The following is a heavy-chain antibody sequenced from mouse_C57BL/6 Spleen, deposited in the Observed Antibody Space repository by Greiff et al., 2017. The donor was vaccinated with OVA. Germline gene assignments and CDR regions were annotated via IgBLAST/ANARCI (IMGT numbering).Heavy chain of an antibody. Sequence: VQLQQSGPELVKPGASVTISCKASGYSFTGYYMNWVKQSPEKSLEWIGEINPSTGGTTYNQKFKAKATLTVDKSSSTAYMQLKSLTSEDSAVYYCARGDYDDGFAYWGQGTLVTVSA. CDR1: GYSFTGYY. V-gene: IGHV1-42*01. CDR3: ARGDYDDGFAY. J-gene: IGHJ3*01. CDR2: INPSTGGT. D-gene: IGHD2-4*01.